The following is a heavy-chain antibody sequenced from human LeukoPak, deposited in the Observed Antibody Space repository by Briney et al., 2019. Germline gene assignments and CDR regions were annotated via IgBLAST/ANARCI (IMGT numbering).Heavy chain of an antibody. CDR2: ISGSGGST. CDR3: AKGLYYDFWSGYYTGFDY. Sequence: GGSLRLSCAASGFTFSSYAMSWVRQAPGKGLEWVSAISGSGGSTYYADSVKGRFTISRDNSKNTLYLQMNSLRAEDTAVYYCAKGLYYDFWSGYYTGFDYWGQGTLVTVSS. V-gene: IGHV3-23*01. CDR1: GFTFSSYA. J-gene: IGHJ4*02. D-gene: IGHD3-3*01.